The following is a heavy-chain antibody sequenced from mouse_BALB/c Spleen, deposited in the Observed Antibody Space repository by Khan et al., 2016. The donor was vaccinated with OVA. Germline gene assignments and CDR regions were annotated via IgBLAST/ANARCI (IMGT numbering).Heavy chain of an antibody. J-gene: IGHJ2*01. CDR3: ARSVYYSGSTFYYFDF. D-gene: IGHD1-1*01. V-gene: IGHV3-2*02. Sequence: EVQLQESGPGLMKPPQSLSLTCTVTGYSITSDYAWNWIRQFPGNKLEWMGYISYSGYTSYTPSLKSRISVTRDTSKNQFFLQLNSVTTEDTATYFCARSVYYSGSTFYYFDFWGQGTTLTVSS. CDR2: ISYSGYT. CDR1: GYSITSDYA.